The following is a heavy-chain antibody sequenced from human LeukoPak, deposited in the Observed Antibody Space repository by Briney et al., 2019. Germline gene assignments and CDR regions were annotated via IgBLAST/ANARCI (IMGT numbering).Heavy chain of an antibody. CDR3: AGMVRGVITPYYYYYMDV. V-gene: IGHV1-18*01. CDR2: ISAYNGNT. Sequence: ASVKVSCKASGYTFTSYGISWVRQAPGQGLEWMGWISAYNGNTNYAQKLQGRVTMTTDTSTSTAYMELRSLRSDDTAVYYCAGMVRGVITPYYYYYMDVWGKGTTVTVSS. D-gene: IGHD3-10*01. J-gene: IGHJ6*03. CDR1: GYTFTSYG.